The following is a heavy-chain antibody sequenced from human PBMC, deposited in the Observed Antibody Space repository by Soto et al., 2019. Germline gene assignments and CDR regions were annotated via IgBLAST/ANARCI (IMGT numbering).Heavy chain of an antibody. D-gene: IGHD1-20*01. CDR1: GGSISSGDYY. CDR2: IYYSGST. Sequence: SETLSLTCTVSGGSISSGDYYWSWIRQPPGKGLEWIGYIYYSGSTYYNPSLKSRVTISVDTSKNQFSLKLSSVTAADTAVYYCARGQYNWNDEGYYFDYWGQGTLVTVSS. V-gene: IGHV4-30-4*01. CDR3: ARGQYNWNDEGYYFDY. J-gene: IGHJ4*02.